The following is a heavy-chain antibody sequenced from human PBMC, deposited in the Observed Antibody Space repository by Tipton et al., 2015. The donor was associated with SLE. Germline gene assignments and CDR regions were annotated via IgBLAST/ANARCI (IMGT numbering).Heavy chain of an antibody. J-gene: IGHJ4*02. CDR3: ASGGFHYFDF. D-gene: IGHD2-15*01. CDR1: GFTFSSYD. CDR2: ISGSGSSR. V-gene: IGHV3-23*01. Sequence: GSLRLSCAASGFTFSSYDMHWVRQAAGKGLEWVSVISGSGSSRFYVDSVKGRFTISRDNPKNTLYLQMNSLRADDTAVYYCASGGFHYFDFWGQGTLVTVSS.